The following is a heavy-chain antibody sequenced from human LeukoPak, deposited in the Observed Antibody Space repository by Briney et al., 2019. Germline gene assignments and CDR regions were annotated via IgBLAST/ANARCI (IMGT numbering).Heavy chain of an antibody. D-gene: IGHD1-14*01. Sequence: GGSLRLSCAASGFTFSSYSMNWVRQAPGKGLEWVSSISSSSGYIYYADSVKGRFTISRDNAKNSLYLQMNSLRAEDTAVYYCARDPGGTGLDYWGQGTLVTVSS. V-gene: IGHV3-21*01. CDR1: GFTFSSYS. CDR2: ISSSSGYI. J-gene: IGHJ4*02. CDR3: ARDPGGTGLDY.